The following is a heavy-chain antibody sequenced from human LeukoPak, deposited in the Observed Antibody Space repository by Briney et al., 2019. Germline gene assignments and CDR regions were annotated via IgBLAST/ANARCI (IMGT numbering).Heavy chain of an antibody. D-gene: IGHD6-19*01. Sequence: GASVKVSCKASGYTFTSYGISWVRQAPGQGLEWMGWIIAYNGNTNYAQKLQGRVTMTTDTSTSTAYMELRSLRSDDTAVYYCARVRTSGWFAIDNDAFDIWGQGTMVTVSS. J-gene: IGHJ3*02. CDR1: GYTFTSYG. V-gene: IGHV1-18*01. CDR2: IIAYNGNT. CDR3: ARVRTSGWFAIDNDAFDI.